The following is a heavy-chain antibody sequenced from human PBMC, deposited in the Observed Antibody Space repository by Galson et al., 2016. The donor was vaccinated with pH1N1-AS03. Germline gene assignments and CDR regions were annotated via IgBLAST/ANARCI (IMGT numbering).Heavy chain of an antibody. V-gene: IGHV3-23*01. Sequence: SLRLSCAASGFTFSNYIMNWVRQAPGKALEWVSAISGGGGSTYYADSVKGRFTISSDKSKSTLDLQMHSLRAQDTAIYYCATWNYVANWGQGTLVTVSS. CDR2: ISGGGGST. CDR3: ATWNYVAN. CDR1: GFTFSNYI. J-gene: IGHJ4*02.